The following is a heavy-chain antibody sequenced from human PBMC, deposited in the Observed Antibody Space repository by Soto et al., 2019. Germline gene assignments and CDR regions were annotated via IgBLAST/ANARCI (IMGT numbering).Heavy chain of an antibody. V-gene: IGHV3-66*01. D-gene: IGHD6-13*01. CDR2: IYSAGSA. Sequence: EVPLVESGGGLVQPGGSLRLSCAASGFTVSSYYMSWVRQAPGKGLEWVSVIYSAGSADFADSVKGRFTISRDNSKNTLYLQMSSLRADDTAVYYCARVPSSSYHYFDYWGQGTLVTVSS. CDR3: ARVPSSSYHYFDY. CDR1: GFTVSSYY. J-gene: IGHJ4*02.